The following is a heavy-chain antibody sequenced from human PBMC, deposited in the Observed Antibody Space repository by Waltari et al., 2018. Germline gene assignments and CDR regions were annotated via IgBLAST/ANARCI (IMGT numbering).Heavy chain of an antibody. Sequence: QVQLQESGPGLVKPSETLSLTCAVSGYSISSGYYWGWIRQPPGKGLEWIGSIYHSGSTNYNPSLKSRVTISVDTSKNQFSLKLSSVTAADTAVYYCARGSSSSEFDYWGQGTLVTVSS. V-gene: IGHV4-38-2*01. CDR1: GYSISSGYY. CDR3: ARGSSSSEFDY. J-gene: IGHJ4*02. CDR2: IYHSGST. D-gene: IGHD6-6*01.